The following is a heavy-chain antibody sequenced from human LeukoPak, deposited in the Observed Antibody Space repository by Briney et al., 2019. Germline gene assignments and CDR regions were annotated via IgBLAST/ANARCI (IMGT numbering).Heavy chain of an antibody. Sequence: PGGSLRLSCAASGFTFSDYYMSWVRQAPGKGLEWVSVIYSGGSTYYADSVKGRFTISRDNSKNTLYLQMNSLRAEDTAVYYCARDLSGSYFFDYWGQGTLVTVSS. CDR3: ARDLSGSYFFDY. D-gene: IGHD1-26*01. CDR1: GFTFSDYY. J-gene: IGHJ4*02. V-gene: IGHV3-66*02. CDR2: IYSGGST.